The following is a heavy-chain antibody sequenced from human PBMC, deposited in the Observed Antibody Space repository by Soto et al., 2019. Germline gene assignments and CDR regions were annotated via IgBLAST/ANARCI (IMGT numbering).Heavy chain of an antibody. J-gene: IGHJ6*02. CDR1: GYTFTSYY. Sequence: QVQLVQSGAEVKKPGASVKVSCKASGYTFTSYYMHWVRQAPGQGLEWMGIINPSGGSTSYAQKFQGGGTMTRGASTSKVYMELSSLRSEDTAVYYCARGLGNYVDNYYYGMDVWGQGTTVTVSS. CDR3: ARGLGNYVDNYYYGMDV. D-gene: IGHD4-4*01. V-gene: IGHV1-46*01. CDR2: INPSGGST.